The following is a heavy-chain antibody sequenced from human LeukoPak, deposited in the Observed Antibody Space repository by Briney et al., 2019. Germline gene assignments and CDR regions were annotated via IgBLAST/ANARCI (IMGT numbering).Heavy chain of an antibody. CDR1: GYAFTTYF. J-gene: IGHJ4*02. Sequence: ASVKVSCKASGYAFTTYFIQWLRQAPGQGLEWMGIINPSDGTTSYAQKFQGRVTMTRDTSTSTVYMELRSLRSEDTAVFYCARIHKYCNDGVCSDYWGQGTLVTVSS. CDR3: ARIHKYCNDGVCSDY. V-gene: IGHV1-46*01. CDR2: INPSDGTT. D-gene: IGHD2-8*01.